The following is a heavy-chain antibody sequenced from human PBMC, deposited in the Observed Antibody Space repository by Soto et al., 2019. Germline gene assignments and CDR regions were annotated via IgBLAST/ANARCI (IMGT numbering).Heavy chain of an antibody. CDR3: ARDWTHYDSSGPGDY. CDR1: GYTFTSYD. Sequence: ASVKVSCRASGYTFTSYDINSVREATGQGLEWMGWMNPNSGNTGYAQKFQGRVTITRDTSAITAYMELSSLRSEDTAVYYCARDWTHYDSSGPGDYWGQGTLVTVSS. CDR2: MNPNSGNT. D-gene: IGHD3-22*01. V-gene: IGHV1-8*01. J-gene: IGHJ4*02.